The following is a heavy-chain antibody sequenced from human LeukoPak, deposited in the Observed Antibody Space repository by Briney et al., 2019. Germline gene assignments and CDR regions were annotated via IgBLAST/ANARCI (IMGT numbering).Heavy chain of an antibody. CDR1: GFTFKTYG. CDR2: ISSDGSYK. CDR3: AKISSRILYFDY. V-gene: IGHV3-30*18. D-gene: IGHD2-15*01. Sequence: GGSLRLSCAASGFTFKTYGMHWVRQAPGKGLEWVAVISSDGSYKYYADSVKGRFTISRDNSKNTLYLQMNSLRAEDTAVYYCAKISSRILYFDYWGQGTLVTVSS. J-gene: IGHJ4*02.